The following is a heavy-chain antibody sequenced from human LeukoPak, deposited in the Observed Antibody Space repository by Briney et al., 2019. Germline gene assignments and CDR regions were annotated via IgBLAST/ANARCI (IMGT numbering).Heavy chain of an antibody. J-gene: IGHJ4*02. CDR3: ARDGSVLRFLEWLFFLDY. CDR2: MSNDGSKK. CDR1: GFTFSSHA. Sequence: GKSLRLSCAASGFTFSSHAMHWVRQAPGKGLECVAIMSNDGSKKFYADSLMGRFTISRDNSKNTLYLQMNSLRSEDTAVYFCARDGSVLRFLEWLFFLDYWGQGTLVTVSS. V-gene: IGHV3-30*01. D-gene: IGHD3-3*01.